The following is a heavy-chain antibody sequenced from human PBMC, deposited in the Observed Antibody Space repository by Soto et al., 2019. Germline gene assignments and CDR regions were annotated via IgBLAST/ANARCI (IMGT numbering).Heavy chain of an antibody. Sequence: ASVKVSCEASGSPFTSSDICWVLQATGQGLEGMGWMNPNTGDSSYSQKFQGRATMPSDTSITTAPMELSSLRSEDTAVYYCARRAETNGWNGFGADKYYFDFWGQGTLVTVSS. D-gene: IGHD1-1*01. J-gene: IGHJ4*02. CDR3: ARRAETNGWNGFGADKYYFDF. V-gene: IGHV1-8*01. CDR2: MNPNTGDS. CDR1: GSPFTSSD.